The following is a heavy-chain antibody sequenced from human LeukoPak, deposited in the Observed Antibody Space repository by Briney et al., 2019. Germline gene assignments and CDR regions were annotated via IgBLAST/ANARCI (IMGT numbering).Heavy chain of an antibody. D-gene: IGHD3-16*01. CDR3: AKDRLGAMLFFDQ. CDR1: GFTFSSYG. J-gene: IGHJ4*02. V-gene: IGHV3-30*18. CDR2: ISSDGSNK. Sequence: GGSLRLSCAASGFTFSSYGMHWVRQAPGKGLEWVAVISSDGSNKYYADSVKGRFTISRDNSKNTLYLQINSLRVEDTALYYCAKDRLGAMLFFDQWGQGTLVTVSS.